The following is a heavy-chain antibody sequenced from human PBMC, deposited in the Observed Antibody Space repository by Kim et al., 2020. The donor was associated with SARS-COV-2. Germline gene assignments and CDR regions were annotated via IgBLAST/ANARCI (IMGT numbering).Heavy chain of an antibody. Sequence: SVKGRFTISRDKSKNTLYLQMNSLRAEDTAVYYCAKAPMVRGVINFFDYWGQGTLVTVSS. V-gene: IGHV3-23*01. D-gene: IGHD3-10*01. J-gene: IGHJ4*02. CDR3: AKAPMVRGVINFFDY.